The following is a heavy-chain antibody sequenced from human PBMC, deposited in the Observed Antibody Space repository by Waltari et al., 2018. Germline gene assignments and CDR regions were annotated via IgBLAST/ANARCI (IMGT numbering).Heavy chain of an antibody. Sequence: QVQLQESGPGLVKPSETLSLTCTVSGGSISSYYWIWIRQPAGKGLEWIGRIYTSGSPNYNPSLKSRVTMSVDTSKNQFSLKLSSVTAADTAVYYCARGGGYCSSTSCYRRGYYYYYGMDVWGQGTTVTVSS. V-gene: IGHV4-4*07. CDR1: GGSISSYY. CDR2: IYTSGSP. CDR3: ARGGGYCSSTSCYRRGYYYYYGMDV. D-gene: IGHD2-2*01. J-gene: IGHJ6*02.